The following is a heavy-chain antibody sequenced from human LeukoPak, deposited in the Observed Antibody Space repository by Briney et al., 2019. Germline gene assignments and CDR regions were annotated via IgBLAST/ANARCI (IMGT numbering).Heavy chain of an antibody. J-gene: IGHJ4*02. CDR2: IWYDGSKE. D-gene: IGHD6-19*01. CDR1: GFTFSSYG. V-gene: IGHV3-33*08. Sequence: QPGGSLRLSCAASGFTFSSYGMHWVRQAPGKGLEWVAIIWYDGSKEYYADSVKGRFTISRDNSKNTLHLQMHSLRAEDTAVYYCAREGSGWYLASDYWGQGTLVTVSS. CDR3: AREGSGWYLASDY.